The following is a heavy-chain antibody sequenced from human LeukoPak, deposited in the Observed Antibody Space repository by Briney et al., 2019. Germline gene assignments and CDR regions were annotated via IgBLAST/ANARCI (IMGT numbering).Heavy chain of an antibody. V-gene: IGHV1-69*13. CDR1: GGTFSSYA. J-gene: IGHJ4*02. CDR2: IIPIFGTA. Sequence: SVKVSCKASGGTFSSYAISWVRQAPGQGLEWMGGIIPIFGTANYAQKFQGRVTITADESTSTAYMELSSLRSEDTAVYYCARGRYGSGSQYYFDYWGQGTLVTVSS. D-gene: IGHD3-10*01. CDR3: ARGRYGSGSQYYFDY.